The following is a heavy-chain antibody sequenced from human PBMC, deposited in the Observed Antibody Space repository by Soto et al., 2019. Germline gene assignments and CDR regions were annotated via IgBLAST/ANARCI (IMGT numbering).Heavy chain of an antibody. CDR1: GDSISSYY. D-gene: IGHD3-9*01. CDR2: IYYSGST. J-gene: IGHJ6*02. V-gene: IGHV4-59*01. CDR3: ARGVLRYFDWLNREGRYYYYGMDV. Sequence: SETLSLTCTLSGDSISSYYWSWIRQPPGKGLEWIGYIYYSGSTNYNPSLKSRVTISVDTSKNQFSLKLSSVTAADTAVYYCARGVLRYFDWLNREGRYYYYGMDVWGQGTTVTVSS.